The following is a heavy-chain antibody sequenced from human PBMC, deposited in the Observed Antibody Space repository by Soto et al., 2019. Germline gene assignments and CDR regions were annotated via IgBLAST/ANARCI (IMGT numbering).Heavy chain of an antibody. J-gene: IGHJ3*02. CDR2: ISYDGSNK. D-gene: IGHD4-4*01. Sequence: PGGSLRLSCAASGFTFSSYAMHWVRQAPGKGLEWVAVISYDGSNKYYADSVKGRFTISRDNSKNTLYLQMNSLRAEDTAVYYCARDVTVDAFDIWGQGTMVTVSS. CDR3: ARDVTVDAFDI. V-gene: IGHV3-30-3*01. CDR1: GFTFSSYA.